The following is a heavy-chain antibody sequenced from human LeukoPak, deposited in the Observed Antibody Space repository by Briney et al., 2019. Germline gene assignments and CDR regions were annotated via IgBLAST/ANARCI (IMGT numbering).Heavy chain of an antibody. D-gene: IGHD2-15*01. Sequence: PSETLSLTCTVSGGSMIRYYWGWIRQPPGKGLEWIGYMYYTGTTLFDPSLSSRVSMSVDTSRNQFSLRLNSVTAADAAVYYCARLLPNTLPGLPYNYHYLDVWGKGTTVTVSS. V-gene: IGHV4-59*01. CDR1: GGSMIRYY. CDR3: ARLLPNTLPGLPYNYHYLDV. J-gene: IGHJ6*03. CDR2: MYYTGTT.